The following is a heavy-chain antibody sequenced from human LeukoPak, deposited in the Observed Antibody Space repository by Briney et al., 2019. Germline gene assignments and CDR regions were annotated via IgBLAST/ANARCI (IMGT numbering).Heavy chain of an antibody. CDR3: ARGGSDCSSSSCYMN. CDR2: MNPNSGNT. Sequence: ASVNVSCKASGYSFSSHDINWVRQATGQGLEWMGWMNPNSGNTGYAPRFQGRVTMTRDTSITTAYMELSSPRSEDTAVYYCARGGSDCSSSSCYMNWGQGTLVTVSS. J-gene: IGHJ4*02. D-gene: IGHD2-2*02. CDR1: GYSFSSHD. V-gene: IGHV1-8*01.